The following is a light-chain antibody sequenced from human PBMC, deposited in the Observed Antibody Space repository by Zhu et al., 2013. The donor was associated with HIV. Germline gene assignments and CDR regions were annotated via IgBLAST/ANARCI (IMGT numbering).Light chain of an antibody. Sequence: EIVMTQSPATLSVSPGERATLSCWASQSVSSKLAWYQQKPGQAPRLVIYGASNRATGIPARFSGSGSGTEFTLTISSLQSEDFAIYYCQQYHKWPPVTFGQGTRLEIK. V-gene: IGKV3-15*01. CDR3: QQYHKWPPVT. CDR1: QSVSSK. J-gene: IGKJ5*01. CDR2: GAS.